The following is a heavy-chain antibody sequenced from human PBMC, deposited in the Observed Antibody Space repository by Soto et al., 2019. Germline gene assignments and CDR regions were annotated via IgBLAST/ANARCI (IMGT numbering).Heavy chain of an antibody. Sequence: GASVKVSCKAPGGTFSSYAISWVRQAPGQGLEWMGGIIPIFGTANYAQKFQGRVTITADESTSTAYMELSSLRSEDTAVYYCARGYLAAAGTIRYFDYWGQGTLVTVSS. CDR1: GGTFSSYA. D-gene: IGHD6-13*01. J-gene: IGHJ4*02. V-gene: IGHV1-69*13. CDR3: ARGYLAAAGTIRYFDY. CDR2: IIPIFGTA.